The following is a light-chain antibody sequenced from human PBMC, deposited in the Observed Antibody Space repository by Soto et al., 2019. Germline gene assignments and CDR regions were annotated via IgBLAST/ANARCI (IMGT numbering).Light chain of an antibody. CDR3: QQYSSYGIT. J-gene: IGKJ5*01. CDR1: QGISSY. V-gene: IGKV1-8*01. CDR2: AAS. Sequence: AIRMTQSPSSLSASTGDRVTITCRASQGISSYLAWYQQKPGKAPKLLIYAASTLQSGVPSRFSGSGSGTDFTLTISCLQSEYFAIYHCQQYSSYGITLRYRTRLDIX.